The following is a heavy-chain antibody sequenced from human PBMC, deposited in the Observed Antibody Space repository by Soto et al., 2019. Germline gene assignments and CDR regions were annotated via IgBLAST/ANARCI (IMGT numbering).Heavy chain of an antibody. CDR1: GFSFSNYG. J-gene: IGHJ3*02. V-gene: IGHV3-33*01. D-gene: IGHD3-22*01. CDR2: IWYDGTKK. Sequence: QVELVESGGGVVQPGRSLRLSCAASGFSFSNYGIHWVRQAPGKGLEWVAFIWYDGTKKYFADSVKGRFTISRDNSKSTLYLHLNSLRAEDTAVYYCARDPRYYFDSNGYYADTYDIWGQGTMVTVSS. CDR3: ARDPRYYFDSNGYYADTYDI.